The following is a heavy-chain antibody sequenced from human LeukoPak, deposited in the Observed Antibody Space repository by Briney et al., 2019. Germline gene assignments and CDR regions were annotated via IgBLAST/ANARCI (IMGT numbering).Heavy chain of an antibody. CDR3: AKEFLRDDPGE. V-gene: IGHV3-33*06. Sequence: GGSLRLSCAASGFTFSSYGMHWVRQAPGKGLEWVAVILSDGSKEFYTDSVKGRFTISRDNSKNTLYLQMNSLRAEDTAVYYCAKEFLRDDPGEWGQGTLVTVSS. D-gene: IGHD3-10*01. CDR1: GFTFSSYG. CDR2: ILSDGSKE. J-gene: IGHJ4*02.